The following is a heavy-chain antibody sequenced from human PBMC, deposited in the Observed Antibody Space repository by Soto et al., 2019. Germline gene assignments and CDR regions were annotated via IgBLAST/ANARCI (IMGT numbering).Heavy chain of an antibody. CDR1: GGSISGGVDS. CDR3: AREIMPLTNDWYFDL. J-gene: IGHJ2*01. CDR2: IFDSGST. D-gene: IGHD2-8*01. V-gene: IGHV4-30-4*01. Sequence: SETLSLTCTVSGGSISGGVDSWSWIRQPPGKGLEWIGHIFDSGSTYYNPSLKSRLTISVDTSKNQFSLRLSSVTAADTAVYYCAREIMPLTNDWYFDLWGRGTLVTVSS.